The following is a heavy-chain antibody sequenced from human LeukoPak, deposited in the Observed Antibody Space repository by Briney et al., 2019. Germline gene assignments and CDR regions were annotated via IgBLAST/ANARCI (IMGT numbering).Heavy chain of an antibody. CDR2: INHSGST. D-gene: IGHD2-15*01. CDR3: ARYCSGGSCYGTGSFDY. V-gene: IGHV4-34*01. J-gene: IGHJ4*02. Sequence: PSETLSLTCAVCGGSFSGYYWSWIRQPPGKGLEWIGEINHSGSTNYNPSLKSRVTISVDTSKNQFSLKLSSVTAADTAVYYCARYCSGGSCYGTGSFDYWGQGTLVTVSS. CDR1: GGSFSGYY.